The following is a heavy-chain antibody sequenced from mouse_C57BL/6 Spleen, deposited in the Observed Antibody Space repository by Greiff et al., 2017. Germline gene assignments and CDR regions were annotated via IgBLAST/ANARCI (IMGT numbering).Heavy chain of an antibody. CDR3: ARGDYYGSSYVGYYAMDY. CDR2: SYPRSGNT. Sequence: VQLQQSGAELARPGASVKLSCKASGYTFTSYGISWVKQRTGQGLEWIGESYPRSGNTYYNEKFKGKATLTADKSSSTAYMELRSLTSEDSAVYFCARGDYYGSSYVGYYAMDYWGQGTSVTVSS. V-gene: IGHV1-81*01. CDR1: GYTFTSYG. D-gene: IGHD1-1*01. J-gene: IGHJ4*01.